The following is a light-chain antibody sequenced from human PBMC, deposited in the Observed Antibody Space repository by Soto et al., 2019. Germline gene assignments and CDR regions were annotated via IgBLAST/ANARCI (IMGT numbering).Light chain of an antibody. V-gene: IGKV1-9*01. CDR2: AES. Sequence: DIQLTQSPSFLSASVGDRVTITCRASQGIAGSLAWYQQKPGKPPKLLIYAESTLQSGVPSRFSGSGSGTRGTLTISSLQPEDFATYYCQQLNSYPRYTFGQGTKLEIK. CDR3: QQLNSYPRYT. CDR1: QGIAGS. J-gene: IGKJ2*01.